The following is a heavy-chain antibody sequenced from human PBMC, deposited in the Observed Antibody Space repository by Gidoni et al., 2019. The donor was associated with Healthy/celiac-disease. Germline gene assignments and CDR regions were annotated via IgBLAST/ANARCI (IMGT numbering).Heavy chain of an antibody. D-gene: IGHD1-26*01. Sequence: EVQLWESGGGLVQPGGSLRLSCAASGLTFNGCAMSWVRRARGKGLEWVSVISDSSGKTYYADSVRGRFTISRDKSKNTLYLQMNSLRAEDTAVYYCAKDFLGGSNAFDIWGQGTMVTVSS. J-gene: IGHJ3*02. CDR3: AKDFLGGSNAFDI. CDR2: ISDSSGKT. V-gene: IGHV3-23*01. CDR1: GLTFNGCA.